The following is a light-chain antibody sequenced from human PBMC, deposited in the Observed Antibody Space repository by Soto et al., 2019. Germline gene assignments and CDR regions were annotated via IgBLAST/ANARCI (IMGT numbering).Light chain of an antibody. CDR1: QNIGRW. V-gene: IGKV1-5*01. J-gene: IGKJ1*01. Sequence: SRSSLSRSIAKERKSAVQARQNIGRWLAWYQQKPGTAPNLLIYHASNLRGGVPSRFSGGGSGTEITLTISSPQPDDIATYFCQQYNSYSWTFGQGTKVDIK. CDR2: HAS. CDR3: QQYNSYSWT.